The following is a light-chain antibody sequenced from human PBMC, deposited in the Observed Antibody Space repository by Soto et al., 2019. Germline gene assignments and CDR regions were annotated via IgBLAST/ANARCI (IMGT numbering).Light chain of an antibody. CDR1: QSVDRSD. V-gene: IGKV3-20*01. CDR2: STS. Sequence: VLTHSPGTLSLSPVERATLSCSSSQSVDRSDIAWYQQKPGQAPRLLIYSTSIRAAGIPDRFSVNGSGTDFSLTISRLEPEDFAVYYCQHFGRSPLTFGGGTKVDIK. J-gene: IGKJ4*01. CDR3: QHFGRSPLT.